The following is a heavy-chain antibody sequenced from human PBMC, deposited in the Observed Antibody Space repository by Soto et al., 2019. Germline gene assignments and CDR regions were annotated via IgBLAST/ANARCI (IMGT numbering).Heavy chain of an antibody. J-gene: IGHJ3*02. Sequence: ASVKVSCKASGYSFSGYYMNWVRQAPGQGLEWMGWIKPNSGGTDYAQKLQGRVTMTTDTSTSTAYMELRSLRSDDTAVYYCASSEGLEQLGSFDIWGQGTMVTVSS. CDR1: GYSFSGYY. V-gene: IGHV1-2*02. D-gene: IGHD6-13*01. CDR3: ASSEGLEQLGSFDI. CDR2: IKPNSGGT.